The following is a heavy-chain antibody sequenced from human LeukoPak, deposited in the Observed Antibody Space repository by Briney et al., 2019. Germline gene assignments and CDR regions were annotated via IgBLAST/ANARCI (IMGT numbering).Heavy chain of an antibody. CDR3: ATPPFGYGPP. J-gene: IGHJ5*02. V-gene: IGHV3-7*01. CDR1: GFTFSSYW. Sequence: QTGVSLRLSSAASGFTFSSYWMSWVRQARGKGLEWVANIKQDGSEKYYVDSVKGRFTISRDNAKNSLYLQMNSLRAEDTAVYYCATPPFGYGPPWGQGTLVTVSS. D-gene: IGHD4-17*01. CDR2: IKQDGSEK.